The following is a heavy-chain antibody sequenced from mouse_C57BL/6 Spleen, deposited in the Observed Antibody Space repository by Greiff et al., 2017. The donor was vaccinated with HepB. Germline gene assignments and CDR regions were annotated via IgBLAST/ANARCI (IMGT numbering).Heavy chain of an antibody. J-gene: IGHJ1*03. V-gene: IGHV1-50*01. CDR3: ARSPYYYGSSYGYFDV. CDR2: IDPSDSYT. D-gene: IGHD1-1*01. CDR1: GYTFTSYW. Sequence: QVQLQQPGAELVKPGASVKLSCKASGYTFTSYWMQWVKQRPGQGLEWIGEIDPSDSYTNYNQKFKSKATLTVDPSSSTAYMQLSSLTSEDSAVLYCARSPYYYGSSYGYFDVWGTGTTVTVSS.